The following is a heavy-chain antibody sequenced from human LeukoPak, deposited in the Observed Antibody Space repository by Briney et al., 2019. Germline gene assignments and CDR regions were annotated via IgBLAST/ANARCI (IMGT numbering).Heavy chain of an antibody. J-gene: IGHJ4*02. CDR1: GYTFAGYY. D-gene: IGHD3-10*01. CDR2: VNPNSGVT. Sequence: ASVKVSCKTSGYTFAGYYVHWVRQAPGQGLEWLGWVNPNSGVTSYAHRFQGRVTITRDTSISTVYMELSTLRSDDTAVYYCARVTRYYYESGSYSDFDYWGQGTLVTVSS. CDR3: ARVTRYYYESGSYSDFDY. V-gene: IGHV1-2*07.